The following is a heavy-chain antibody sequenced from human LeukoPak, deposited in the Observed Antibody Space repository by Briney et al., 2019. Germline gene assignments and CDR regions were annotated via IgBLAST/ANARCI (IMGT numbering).Heavy chain of an antibody. Sequence: GGSLRLSCAASGFTFSSYAMNWVRQAPGKGLEWVSAISVDGSHTYYADSVKGRFTISRDNSKNTLSLQMNSLRAEDTAVYYCAKGYSSRFDYWGQGTLVTVSS. D-gene: IGHD6-13*01. CDR1: GFTFSSYA. J-gene: IGHJ4*02. CDR2: ISVDGSHT. V-gene: IGHV3-23*01. CDR3: AKGYSSRFDY.